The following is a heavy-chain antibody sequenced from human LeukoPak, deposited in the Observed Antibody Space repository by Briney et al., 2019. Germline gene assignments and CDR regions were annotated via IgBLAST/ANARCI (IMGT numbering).Heavy chain of an antibody. CDR2: IWYDGSNK. J-gene: IGHJ3*02. D-gene: IGHD4-23*01. Sequence: GRSLRLSCAASGSAFSSYGMHWVRQAPGKGLEWVAVIWYDGSNKYYADSVKGRFTISRDNSKNTLYLQMNSLRAEDTAVYYCARSTRTVAATGVFDIWGQGTMVTVSS. V-gene: IGHV3-33*01. CDR1: GSAFSSYG. CDR3: ARSTRTVAATGVFDI.